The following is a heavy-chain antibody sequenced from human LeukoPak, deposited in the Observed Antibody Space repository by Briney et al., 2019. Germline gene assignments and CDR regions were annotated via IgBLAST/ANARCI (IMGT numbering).Heavy chain of an antibody. D-gene: IGHD2-2*01. CDR2: MNPNSGNT. V-gene: IGHV1-8*01. J-gene: IGHJ4*02. Sequence: ASVKVSCKASGYTFTNYDINWVRQASGQGLDWMGWMNPNSGNTGYAQKFQGRVTVTRNTSISTAYMEVSSLSSEDTAVYYCARGPGCVSTSCPYHFDYWGQGTLVTVSS. CDR1: GYTFTNYD. CDR3: ARGPGCVSTSCPYHFDY.